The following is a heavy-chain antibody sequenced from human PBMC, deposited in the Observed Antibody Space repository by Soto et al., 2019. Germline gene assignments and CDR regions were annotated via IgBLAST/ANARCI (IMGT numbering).Heavy chain of an antibody. CDR2: ISTYNGET. V-gene: IGHV1-18*01. Sequence: QIQLVQSGGEGKKPGAAVKVSCKTSGYTFTKYGITWVRQAPGQGFELLGRISTYNGETTYEEKFQGRVSMTADTLTTTAYMELRGLKSDATAVYYCATCDNRGDDQPLVSWGQGSLVTVSS. CDR3: ATCDNRGDDQPLVS. CDR1: GYTFTKYG. D-gene: IGHD2-21*02. J-gene: IGHJ5*02.